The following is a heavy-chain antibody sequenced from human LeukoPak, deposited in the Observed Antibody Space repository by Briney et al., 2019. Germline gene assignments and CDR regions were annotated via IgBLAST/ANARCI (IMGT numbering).Heavy chain of an antibody. D-gene: IGHD6-19*01. V-gene: IGHV3-23*01. Sequence: GGSLRLSCAASGFTFSTCSMTWVRQSPGKGLEWVASIYGSGERTFYADSVKDRFILYRDNSRNTVYLEMNNLRVEDTAVYYCAKDIVPDSGWDLDYWGQGTLVTVSS. CDR3: AKDIVPDSGWDLDY. J-gene: IGHJ4*02. CDR2: IYGSGERT. CDR1: GFTFSTCS.